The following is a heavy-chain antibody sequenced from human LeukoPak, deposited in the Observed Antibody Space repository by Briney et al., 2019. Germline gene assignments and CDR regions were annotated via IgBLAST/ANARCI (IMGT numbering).Heavy chain of an antibody. CDR3: ARDGNPWNLDV. Sequence: PAATLSLTCTVSGGSISSYYWTWIRQPPGKALEWIGYTYYSGTTSYNPSLKSRVTMSVDTSNSQFSLKLSSVTAADTAVYYCARDGNPWNLDVWGRGTLVTVSS. D-gene: IGHD1-14*01. V-gene: IGHV4-59*01. J-gene: IGHJ2*01. CDR1: GGSISSYY. CDR2: TYYSGTT.